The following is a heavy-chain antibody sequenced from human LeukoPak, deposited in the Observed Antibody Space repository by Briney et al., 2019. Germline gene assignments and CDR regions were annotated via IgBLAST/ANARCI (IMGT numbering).Heavy chain of an antibody. V-gene: IGHV3-33*08. D-gene: IGHD3-16*01. CDR2: VWYDGRNR. Sequence: GGSLRLSCAASGFTVSSNYMSWVRQAPGKGLEWVAVVWYDGRNRDYADSVKGRFTISKDNSNNMVFLQMDRLRAEDTAVYYCARLWGGNGYSGGSLNLWGQGTLVTVSS. CDR3: ARLWGGNGYSGGSLNL. J-gene: IGHJ5*02. CDR1: GFTVSSNY.